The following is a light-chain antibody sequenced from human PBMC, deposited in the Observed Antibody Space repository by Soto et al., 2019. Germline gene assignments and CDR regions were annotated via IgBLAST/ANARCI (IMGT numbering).Light chain of an antibody. CDR3: QYYNNWLAT. V-gene: IGKV3-11*01. Sequence: IVLTQSPATLSLSPGERATLSCRASQSVSSYLAWYQQKPGQAPRLLIYDASNRATGIPARFSGSGSGTDFTLTISSLEPEDFTIYYCQYYNNWLATFGGGTKVDIK. CDR1: QSVSSY. J-gene: IGKJ4*02. CDR2: DAS.